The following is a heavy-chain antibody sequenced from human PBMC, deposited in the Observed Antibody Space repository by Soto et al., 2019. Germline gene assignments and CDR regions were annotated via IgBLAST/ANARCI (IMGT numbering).Heavy chain of an antibody. D-gene: IGHD3-22*01. CDR2: IRARAHGGTT. V-gene: IGHV3-49*04. CDR3: TRAYDSSPLDY. Sequence: GGSLRLSCTASASNFADYAMNWVRQVPGKGLEWVGFIRARAHGGTTDYAASVKGRFTISRDDSKGIAYLQMNSLKTEDTALYYCTRAYDSSPLDYWGQGTRVTVSS. CDR1: ASNFADYA. J-gene: IGHJ4*02.